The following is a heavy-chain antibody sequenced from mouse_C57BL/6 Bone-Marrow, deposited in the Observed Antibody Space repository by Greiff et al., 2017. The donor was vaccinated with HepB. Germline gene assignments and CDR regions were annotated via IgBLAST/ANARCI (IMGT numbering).Heavy chain of an antibody. CDR3: ASRTYYSNYGGYYAMDY. V-gene: IGHV5-15*01. CDR1: GFTFSDYG. Sequence: EVKLVESGGGLVQPGGSLKLSCAASGFTFSDYGMAWVRQAPRKGPEWVAFISNLAYSIYYADTVTGRFTISRENAKNTLYLEMSSLRSEDTAMYYCASRTYYSNYGGYYAMDYWGQGTSVTVSS. D-gene: IGHD2-5*01. J-gene: IGHJ4*01. CDR2: ISNLAYSI.